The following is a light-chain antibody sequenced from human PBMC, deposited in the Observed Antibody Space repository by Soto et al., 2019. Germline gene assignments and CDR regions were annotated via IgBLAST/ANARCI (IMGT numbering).Light chain of an antibody. Sequence: DIVMTQSPATLSVSPGETATLSCRASQSISIGLAWYRQKPGQAPRLLIYGASTRATGIPDRFSGSGSGTEFTLTINRVAPEDFAVYYCQQYVSLPITFGQGTRLEIK. CDR2: GAS. CDR3: QQYVSLPIT. V-gene: IGKV3-15*01. J-gene: IGKJ5*01. CDR1: QSISIG.